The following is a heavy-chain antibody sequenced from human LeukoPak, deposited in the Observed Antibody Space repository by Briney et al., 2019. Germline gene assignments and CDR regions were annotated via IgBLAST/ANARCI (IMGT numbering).Heavy chain of an antibody. CDR3: ARAYGDYGIDY. J-gene: IGHJ4*02. Sequence: ASVKVSCKASGYTFTSYDINWVRQATGQRLEWMGWMNPNSGNTGYAQKFQGRVTMTRNTSISTAYMELSSLRSEDAAVYYCARAYGDYGIDYWGQGTLVTVSS. CDR1: GYTFTSYD. V-gene: IGHV1-8*01. D-gene: IGHD4-17*01. CDR2: MNPNSGNT.